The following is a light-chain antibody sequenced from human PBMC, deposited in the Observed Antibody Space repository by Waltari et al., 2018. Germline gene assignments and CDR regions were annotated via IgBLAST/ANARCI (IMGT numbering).Light chain of an antibody. CDR3: SSYTSSSTLV. Sequence: QSALTQPASVSGSPGQAITIPCTGSSNDVGTYNYVSWYQQHPGKAPKLIIFEVRHRPSGVSNRFSASKSGNKASLTISGLQTEDEADYYCSSYTSSSTLVFGGGTKVTVL. CDR1: SNDVGTYNY. CDR2: EVR. V-gene: IGLV2-14*01. J-gene: IGLJ2*01.